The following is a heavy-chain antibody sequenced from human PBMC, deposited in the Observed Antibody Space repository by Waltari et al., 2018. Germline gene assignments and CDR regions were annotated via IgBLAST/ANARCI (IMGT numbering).Heavy chain of an antibody. J-gene: IGHJ4*02. D-gene: IGHD2-15*01. CDR3: ARDRGRGLYLDT. CDR1: GDSMSNNW. Sequence: QLQLQESGPGLVKPSGTLSLICAVSGDSMSNNWWRWVRQSPGKGLEWIGQVLGSGRTNYNPSFASRVTISLDTSTYQFALKMTSATAADTALYYCARDRGRGLYLDTWGQGILVTVSP. V-gene: IGHV4-4*02. CDR2: VLGSGRT.